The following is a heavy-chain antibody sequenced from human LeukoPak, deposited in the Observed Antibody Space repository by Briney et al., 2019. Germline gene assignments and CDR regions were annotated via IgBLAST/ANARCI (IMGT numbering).Heavy chain of an antibody. V-gene: IGHV3-48*03. J-gene: IGHJ4*02. CDR2: ISPSGGTI. D-gene: IGHD3-9*01. Sequence: GGSLRLSCAAFGFTFSSYEMNWVRQAPGKGLEWVSYISPSGGTIYYADSVKGRFTISRDNAKRSLYLQMNSLRAEDTAVYYCARSGALTDYFPSFWGQGTLVTVSS. CDR1: GFTFSSYE. CDR3: ARSGALTDYFPSF.